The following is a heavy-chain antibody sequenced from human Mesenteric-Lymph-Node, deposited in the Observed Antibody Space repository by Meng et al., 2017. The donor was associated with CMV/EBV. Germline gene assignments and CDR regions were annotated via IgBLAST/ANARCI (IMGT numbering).Heavy chain of an antibody. V-gene: IGHV4-34*01. Sequence: CAFYGGSFSGYYWSWLRQPPGKGLEWIGEINHSGSTNYNPSLKSRVTISVDTSKNQFSLKLSSVTAADTAVYYCARGGGGYGDYSDYWGQGTLVTVSS. CDR1: GGSFSGYY. CDR3: ARGGGGYGDYSDY. D-gene: IGHD4-17*01. J-gene: IGHJ4*02. CDR2: INHSGST.